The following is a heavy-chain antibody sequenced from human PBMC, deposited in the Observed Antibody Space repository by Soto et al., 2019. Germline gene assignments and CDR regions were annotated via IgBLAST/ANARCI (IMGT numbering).Heavy chain of an antibody. CDR2: ISSSGSTI. V-gene: IGHV3-11*04. J-gene: IGHJ6*02. Sequence: GGSLRLSYASSGLTFSYFYMILIRPAPGKGLEWVSYISSSGSTIYYADSVKGRFTISRDNAKNSLYLQMNSLRDEDTAVYYCARDWYYDFLRDVWGQGTTVTVSS. D-gene: IGHD3-3*01. CDR1: GLTFSYFY. CDR3: ARDWYYDFLRDV.